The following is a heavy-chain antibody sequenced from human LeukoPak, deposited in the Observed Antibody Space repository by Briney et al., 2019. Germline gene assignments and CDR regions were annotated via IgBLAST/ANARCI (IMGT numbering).Heavy chain of an antibody. D-gene: IGHD2-2*01. CDR3: ARGDIVVVPAAMTLDV. Sequence: GGSLRLSCAASGFTFRSYCMHWVRQAPGKGLVWVSRINSDGSSTSYADSVKGRFTISRDNAKNTLYLQMNSLRAEDTAVYYCARGDIVVVPAAMTLDVWGQGTTVTVSS. CDR2: INSDGSST. V-gene: IGHV3-74*01. CDR1: GFTFRSYC. J-gene: IGHJ6*02.